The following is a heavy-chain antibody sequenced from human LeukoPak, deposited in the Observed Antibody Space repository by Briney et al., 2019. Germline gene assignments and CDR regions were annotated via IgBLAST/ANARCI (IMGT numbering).Heavy chain of an antibody. Sequence: KSSETLSLTCTVSGGSISSSSPYWGWIRQPPGKGLEWIATVSYTGTTYYNPSLKSRLTISLGTSKNQFSLNLSSVTAADTAVYYCARHDSQGGVNWFGPWGQGTLVTVSS. CDR2: VSYTGTT. J-gene: IGHJ5*02. D-gene: IGHD1-26*01. CDR1: GGSISSSSPY. V-gene: IGHV4-39*01. CDR3: ARHDSQGGVNWFGP.